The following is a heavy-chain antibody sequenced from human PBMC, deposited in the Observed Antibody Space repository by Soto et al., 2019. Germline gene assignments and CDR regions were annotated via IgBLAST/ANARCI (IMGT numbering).Heavy chain of an antibody. CDR3: ARGSLAGLGAFDY. J-gene: IGHJ4*02. V-gene: IGHV5-51*01. CDR2: IYPGDSDT. CDR1: GYSFTNYW. D-gene: IGHD6-19*01. Sequence: PGESLKISCKGSGYSFTNYWIGWVRQMPGKGLEWMGIIYPGDSDTRYSPSFQGQVTMSADKSISTAYLQWGSLKASDTAMYYCARGSLAGLGAFDYWGQGTLVTVSS.